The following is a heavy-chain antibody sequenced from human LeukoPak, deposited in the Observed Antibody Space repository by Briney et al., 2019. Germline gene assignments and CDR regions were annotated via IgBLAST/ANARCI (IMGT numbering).Heavy chain of an antibody. V-gene: IGHV3-48*01. Sequence: PGGSLRLSCAASGFTFSSCSMNWVRQAPGKGLEWVSYISSSSSTIYYADSVKGRFTISRDNAKNSLYLQMNSLRAEDTAVYYCARDPAQQWLVRTFDYWGQGTLVTVSS. D-gene: IGHD6-19*01. J-gene: IGHJ4*02. CDR2: ISSSSSTI. CDR1: GFTFSSCS. CDR3: ARDPAQQWLVRTFDY.